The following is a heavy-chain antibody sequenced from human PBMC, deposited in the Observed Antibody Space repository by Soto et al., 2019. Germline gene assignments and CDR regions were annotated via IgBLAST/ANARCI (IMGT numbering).Heavy chain of an antibody. CDR1: GGSVSSYY. CDR3: ARVRIAARTGAYGMDV. V-gene: IGHV4-4*07. Sequence: SETLSLTCTVSGGSVSSYYWSWIRQPAGKGLEWIGRIYTSGSTNDHPSLKSRVTMSVDTSKNQFSLKLSSVTAADTALYYCARVRIAARTGAYGMDVWGQGTTVTVSS. D-gene: IGHD6-6*01. CDR2: IYTSGST. J-gene: IGHJ6*02.